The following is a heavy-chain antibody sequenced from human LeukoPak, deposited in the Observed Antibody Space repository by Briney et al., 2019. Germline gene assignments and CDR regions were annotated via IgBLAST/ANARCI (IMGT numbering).Heavy chain of an antibody. CDR2: IIPIFGTA. D-gene: IGHD2-15*01. V-gene: IGHV1-69*13. Sequence: ASVKVSCKASGGTFSSYAISWVRQAPGQGLEWMGGIIPIFGTANYAQKFQGRVTITADGSTSTAYMELSSLRSEDTAVYYCASEYCSGGSCYPDYWGQGTLVTVSS. CDR1: GGTFSSYA. CDR3: ASEYCSGGSCYPDY. J-gene: IGHJ4*02.